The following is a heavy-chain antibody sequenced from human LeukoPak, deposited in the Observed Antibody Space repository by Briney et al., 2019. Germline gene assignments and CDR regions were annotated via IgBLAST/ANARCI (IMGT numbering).Heavy chain of an antibody. CDR1: GGTFTSYA. D-gene: IGHD2-8*01. CDR2: INAGNGNT. V-gene: IGHV1-3*01. CDR3: ARIVPGRPTDEAPGYFDY. J-gene: IGHJ4*02. Sequence: GASVKVSCKASGGTFTSYAMHWVRQAPGQRLEWMGWINAGNGNTKYSQKFQGRVTITRDTSASTAYMELSSLRSEDTAVYYCARIVPGRPTDEAPGYFDYWGQGTLVTVSS.